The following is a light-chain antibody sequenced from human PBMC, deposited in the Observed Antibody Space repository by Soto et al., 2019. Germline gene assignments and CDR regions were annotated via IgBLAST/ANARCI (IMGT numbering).Light chain of an antibody. CDR2: SND. J-gene: IGLJ3*02. CDR1: SSNIGINT. Sequence: QSVLTQPPSASGTPGQRVTISCSGSSSNIGINTVNWYQHLPGMAPRLLTHSNDHRPSGVADRFSGSKSGTSASLAISGLQSEDEADYYCAAWDDILNGWVFGGGTKLTVL. V-gene: IGLV1-44*01. CDR3: AAWDDILNGWV.